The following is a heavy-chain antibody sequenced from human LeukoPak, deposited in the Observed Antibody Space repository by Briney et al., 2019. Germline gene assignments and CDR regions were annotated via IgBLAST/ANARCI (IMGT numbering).Heavy chain of an antibody. CDR3: AREWSSDSSGPLGIDY. J-gene: IGHJ4*02. Sequence: EASVKVSCKASGYTFTSYYMHWVRQAPGQGLEWMGIINPSGGRISYAQKFQGRVTMTRDMSTSTVYMELSSLRSEDTAVYYCAREWSSDSSGPLGIDYWGQGTLVTVSS. D-gene: IGHD6-19*01. V-gene: IGHV1-46*01. CDR1: GYTFTSYY. CDR2: INPSGGRI.